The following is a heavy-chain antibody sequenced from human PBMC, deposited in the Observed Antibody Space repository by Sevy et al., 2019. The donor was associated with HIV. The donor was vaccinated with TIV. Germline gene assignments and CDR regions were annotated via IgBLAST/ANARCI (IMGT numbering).Heavy chain of an antibody. Sequence: SETLSLTCSVSGGSISSSSYYWGWIRQPPGKGLEWIGSIYYSGNTYHNPSLKSRVTISVDTSKNQFSLRLRSLTAADTALYYCARRGRGGLITMMAGGAFDVWGQGQWSPSPQ. CDR3: ARRGRGGLITMMAGGAFDV. D-gene: IGHD3-22*01. V-gene: IGHV4-39*01. J-gene: IGHJ3*01. CDR2: IYYSGNT. CDR1: GGSISSSSYY.